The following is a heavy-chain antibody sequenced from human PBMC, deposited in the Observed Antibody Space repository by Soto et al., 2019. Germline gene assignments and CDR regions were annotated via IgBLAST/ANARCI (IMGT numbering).Heavy chain of an antibody. CDR2: ISAYNGNT. D-gene: IGHD4-17*01. CDR3: ARGIATTVTTDFDY. J-gene: IGHJ4*02. Sequence: EASVKVSCKASGYTFTSYGISWVRQAPGQGLERMGWISAYNGNTNYAQKLQGRVTMTTDTSTSTAYMELRSLRSDDTAVYYCARGIATTVTTDFDYWGQGTLVTVSS. V-gene: IGHV1-18*01. CDR1: GYTFTSYG.